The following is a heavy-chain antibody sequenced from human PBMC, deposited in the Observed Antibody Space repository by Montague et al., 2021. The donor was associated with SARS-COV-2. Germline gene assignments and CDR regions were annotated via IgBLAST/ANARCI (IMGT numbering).Heavy chain of an antibody. D-gene: IGHD1-1*01. CDR2: TYYRSKWYN. CDR1: GDSVAINSAT. J-gene: IGHJ6*02. Sequence: CAISGDSVAINSATWNWVRQSPSRGLEWLGRTYYRSKWYNDYAVPVRGRVTINPDTSKNQFSLQLNSVTPEDTAIYYCTSGREGNYNVMDVWGQGTTVTVSS. V-gene: IGHV6-1*01. CDR3: TSGREGNYNVMDV.